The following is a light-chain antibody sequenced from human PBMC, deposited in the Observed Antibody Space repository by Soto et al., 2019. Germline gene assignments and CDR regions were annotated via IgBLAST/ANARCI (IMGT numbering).Light chain of an antibody. CDR1: QIMSTSY. J-gene: IGKJ3*01. CDR2: GTS. Sequence: EVVLTHSPDTLSFSTGERATLSCRDSQIMSTSYLAWYQQQPGQAHRLLIYGTSSRATGIPDRFSGSGSGKDFTLTISRLEQQDFAVYYCQQDGTSPLFGPWTTVYIK. V-gene: IGKV3-20*01. CDR3: QQDGTSPL.